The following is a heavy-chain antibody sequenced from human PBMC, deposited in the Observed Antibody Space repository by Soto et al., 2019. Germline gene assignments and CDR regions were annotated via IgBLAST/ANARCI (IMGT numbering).Heavy chain of an antibody. CDR2: INPNSGGT. CDR3: ARKLELRGSYYYYDMDV. D-gene: IGHD1-7*01. Sequence: ASVKVSCKASGYTFTDYYMHWVRQAPGQGLEWMGWINPNSGGTNYAQKFQGRVTMTRDTSISTAYMELSRLRSDDTAVYYCARKLELRGSYYYYDMDVWGQGTTVTVSS. CDR1: GYTFTDYY. J-gene: IGHJ6*02. V-gene: IGHV1-2*02.